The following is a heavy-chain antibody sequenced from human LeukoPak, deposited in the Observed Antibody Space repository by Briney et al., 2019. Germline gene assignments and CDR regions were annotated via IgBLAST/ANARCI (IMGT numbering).Heavy chain of an antibody. D-gene: IGHD3-16*01. CDR1: GGSFSGYY. CDR3: ARSFAISQGLDP. J-gene: IGHJ5*02. CDR2: INHSRST. Sequence: PSETLSLTCAVYGGSFSGYYWSWIRQPPGKGLEWIGEINHSRSTNYNPSLKGRVTISVDTSKNQFSLNLSSVTAADTAVYYCARSFAISQGLDPWGQGTLVTVSS. V-gene: IGHV4-34*01.